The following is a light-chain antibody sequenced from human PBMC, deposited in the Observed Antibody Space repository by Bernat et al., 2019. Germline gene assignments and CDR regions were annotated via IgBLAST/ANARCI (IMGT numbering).Light chain of an antibody. CDR1: HSIGRR. J-gene: IGKJ2*01. CDR3: QQDNSYPYT. CDR2: KAS. V-gene: IGKV1-5*03. Sequence: DIQMTQSPSTLSAFVGDRVTITCRATHSIGRRVSWYQQKAGKAPYLLIYKASSLESGVPSRFSGSGSGTEFTLTISSLQPDDSATYVCQQDNSYPYTFGQGTKLEIK.